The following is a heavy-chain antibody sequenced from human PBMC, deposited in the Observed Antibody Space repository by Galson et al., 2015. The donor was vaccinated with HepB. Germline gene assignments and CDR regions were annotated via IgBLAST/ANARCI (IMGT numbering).Heavy chain of an antibody. CDR2: ISGSGGST. CDR3: AKDHLSDDFWSGYFYYFDY. J-gene: IGHJ4*02. Sequence: SLRLSCAASGFTFSSYAMSWVRQAPGKGLEWVSAISGSGGSTYYADSVKGRFTISRDNSKNTLYLQMNSLRAEDTAVYYCAKDHLSDDFWSGYFYYFDYWGQGTLVTVAS. D-gene: IGHD3-3*01. CDR1: GFTFSSYA. V-gene: IGHV3-23*01.